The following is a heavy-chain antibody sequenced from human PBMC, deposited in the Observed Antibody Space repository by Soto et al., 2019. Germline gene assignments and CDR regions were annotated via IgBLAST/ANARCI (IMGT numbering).Heavy chain of an antibody. Sequence: LRLSCAASGFTFYNYAMSWVRQAPGKGLEWVSAIGSSGDWTYYADSVKGRFTISRDNSKNTVYLQMNSLRVEDTAVYYCAKDPLKYSSSWYLEWWFDPWGQGTLVTVSS. J-gene: IGHJ5*02. CDR3: AKDPLKYSSSWYLEWWFDP. CDR1: GFTFYNYA. D-gene: IGHD6-13*01. V-gene: IGHV3-23*01. CDR2: IGSSGDWT.